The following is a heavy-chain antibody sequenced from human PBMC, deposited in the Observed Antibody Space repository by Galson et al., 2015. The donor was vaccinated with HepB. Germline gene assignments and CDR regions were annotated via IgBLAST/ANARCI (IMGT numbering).Heavy chain of an antibody. Sequence: SLRLSCAASGFTFSDYYMSWIRQAPGKGLEWISYISSTGSYTNYADSVKGRFTISRVNAKNSLYLQMNSLRADDTAVYYCVRDGEGLINWGQGTLVTVSS. V-gene: IGHV3-11*05. D-gene: IGHD7-27*01. J-gene: IGHJ4*02. CDR2: ISSTGSYT. CDR1: GFTFSDYY. CDR3: VRDGEGLIN.